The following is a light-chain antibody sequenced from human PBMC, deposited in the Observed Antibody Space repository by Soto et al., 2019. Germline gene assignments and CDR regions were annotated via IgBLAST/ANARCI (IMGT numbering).Light chain of an antibody. Sequence: QLVLTQSSSASASLGSSVKLTCTLSSGHSSYIIAWHQQQPGKAPRYLMKLEGSGSYNKGSGVPDRFSGSSSGADRYLTISNLQFEAEADYYCETCDSNTPNWVFGGGTKLTVL. V-gene: IGLV4-60*02. CDR1: SGHSSYI. CDR3: ETCDSNTPNWV. CDR2: LEGSGSY. J-gene: IGLJ3*02.